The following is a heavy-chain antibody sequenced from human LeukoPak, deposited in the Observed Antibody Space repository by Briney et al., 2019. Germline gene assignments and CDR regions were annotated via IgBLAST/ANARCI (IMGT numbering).Heavy chain of an antibody. V-gene: IGHV4-4*07. D-gene: IGHD2-2*01. CDR1: GGSISSYY. Sequence: SETLSLTCTVSGGSISSYYWSWIRQPAGKGLEWTGRIYTSGSTNYNPSLKGRVTMSVDTSKNQFSLKLSSVTAADTAVYYCARATSTSRTNWFDPWGQGTLVTVSS. CDR2: IYTSGST. CDR3: ARATSTSRTNWFDP. J-gene: IGHJ5*02.